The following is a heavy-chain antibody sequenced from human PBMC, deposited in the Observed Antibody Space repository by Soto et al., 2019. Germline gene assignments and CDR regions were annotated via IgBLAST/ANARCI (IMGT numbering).Heavy chain of an antibody. J-gene: IGHJ4*02. D-gene: IGHD6-13*01. V-gene: IGHV1-69*05. CDR1: GGTFSSYA. CDR2: IIPINGTT. Sequence: SVKVSCKASGGTFSSYAISWVRQAPGQGLEWMGWIIPINGTTNYAQKLQGRVTMTTDKSTSTAYMELRSLRSDDTAVYYCARDSRGSSSWYRKVDYWGQGTLVTVSS. CDR3: ARDSRGSSSWYRKVDY.